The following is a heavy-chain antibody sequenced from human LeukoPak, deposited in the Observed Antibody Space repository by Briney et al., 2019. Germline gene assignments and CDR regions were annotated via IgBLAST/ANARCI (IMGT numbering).Heavy chain of an antibody. CDR1: GFTFSMSS. CDR2: ISFDGANK. V-gene: IGHV3-30*04. Sequence: QPGGSLRLSCATSGFTFSMSSMHWVRLAPGKGLEGLAGISFDGANKFSGDSVKGRFSISRDNSKNTLYLQMNSLGLDDTAVYFCARGRAGIAAAGFDYWGQGTLVTVSS. J-gene: IGHJ4*02. D-gene: IGHD6-13*01. CDR3: ARGRAGIAAAGFDY.